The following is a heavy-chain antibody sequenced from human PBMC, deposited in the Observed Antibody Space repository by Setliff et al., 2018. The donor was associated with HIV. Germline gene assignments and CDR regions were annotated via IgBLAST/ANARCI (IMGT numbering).Heavy chain of an antibody. J-gene: IGHJ5*02. V-gene: IGHV7-4-1*02. D-gene: IGHD4-17*01. CDR3: ARGLYGDYGGDLNWLDP. Sequence: ASVKVSCKASGYTFTTYGISWVRQAPGHGLEWMGWINANSGSPTYAQAFTGRFLFSVDTAVATAYLQINNLKTEDTAVYFCARGLYGDYGGDLNWLDPWGHGTRVTVSS. CDR2: INANSGSP. CDR1: GYTFTTYG.